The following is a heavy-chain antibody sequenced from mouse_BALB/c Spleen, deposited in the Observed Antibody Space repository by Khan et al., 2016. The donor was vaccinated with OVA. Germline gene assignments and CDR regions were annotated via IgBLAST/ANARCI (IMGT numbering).Heavy chain of an antibody. CDR2: ISYGGRT. V-gene: IGHV3-2*02. CDR3: ARSVTNATVVATDFDA. J-gene: IGHJ2*01. D-gene: IGHD1-1*01. CDR1: GYSITSDYA. Sequence: EVQLQESGPGLVKPSQSLSLTCTVTGYSITSDYAWNWIRQFPGNKLEWMGYISYGGRTSYNPSLKSRISITRDTSKNQFFLQLNSVSTEVTPTKSCARSVTNATVVATDFDAGGKGTTLTVAS.